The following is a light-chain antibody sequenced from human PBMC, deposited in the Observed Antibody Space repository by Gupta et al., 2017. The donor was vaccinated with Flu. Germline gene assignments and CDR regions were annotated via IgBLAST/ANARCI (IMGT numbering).Light chain of an antibody. J-gene: IGLJ2*01. V-gene: IGLV2-23*01. CDR3: CSSAGSSTYVV. CDR2: EGS. CDR1: SSDVGSYNL. Sequence: QSALTQPASVSGSPGQSITISRTGPSSDVGSYNLVSWYQQHPGKAPKLMNYEGSKRPSGVSSRSAGSKSGNTASLTTSGLQAEDEADDYCCSSAGSSTYVVFGGGTKLTVL.